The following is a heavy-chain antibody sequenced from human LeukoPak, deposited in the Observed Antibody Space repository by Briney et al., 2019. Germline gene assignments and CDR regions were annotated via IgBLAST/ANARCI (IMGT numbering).Heavy chain of an antibody. CDR1: AFTVSSNY. Sequence: PGGSLRLSCAASAFTVSSNYMSCVRQAPGKGLEWVSVIYSGGSTYYADSVKGRFTISRDNSKNTLYLQMNSLRAEDTAVYYCARNTRYCSGGSCYWVNFDYWGQGTLVTVSS. CDR3: ARNTRYCSGGSCYWVNFDY. V-gene: IGHV3-53*01. CDR2: IYSGGST. D-gene: IGHD2-15*01. J-gene: IGHJ4*02.